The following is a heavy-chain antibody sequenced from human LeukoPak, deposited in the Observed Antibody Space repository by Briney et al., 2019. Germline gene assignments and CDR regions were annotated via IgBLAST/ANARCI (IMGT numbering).Heavy chain of an antibody. CDR2: ISAYNGNT. V-gene: IGHV1-18*01. Sequence: ASVKVSCKASGYTFINYGINWVRQAPGQGLEWMGWISAYNGNTNYAQSLQGRVTMTTDTSTSTVYMEMRSLTSDDTAAYYCARDLDQYNGRFGGFGHDFWGQGTLVTVSS. CDR1: GYTFINYG. CDR3: ARDLDQYNGRFGGFGHDF. D-gene: IGHD3-10*01. J-gene: IGHJ4*02.